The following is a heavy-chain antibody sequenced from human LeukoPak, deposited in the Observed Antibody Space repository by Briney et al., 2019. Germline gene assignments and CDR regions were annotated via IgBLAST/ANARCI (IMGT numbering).Heavy chain of an antibody. J-gene: IGHJ4*02. CDR1: GASISRASDY. CDR3: ARTYCSSTSCYDYFDY. CDR2: IHYSGST. Sequence: SETLSLTCSVSGASISRASDYWGWIRQPPGKGLEWIATIHYSGSTYYNPSLKSRVSISVDTSKNHFSLKLSSVTAADTAVYYCARTYCSSTSCYDYFDYWGQGALVTVSS. V-gene: IGHV4-39*02. D-gene: IGHD2-2*01.